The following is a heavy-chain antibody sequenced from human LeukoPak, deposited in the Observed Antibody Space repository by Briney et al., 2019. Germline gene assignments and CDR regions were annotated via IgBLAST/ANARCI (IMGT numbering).Heavy chain of an antibody. CDR3: ARENTLVRGTRNPFDY. J-gene: IGHJ4*02. CDR1: GGSFSGYY. CDR2: INHSGST. V-gene: IGHV4-34*01. Sequence: SETLSLTCAVYGGSFSGYYWSWIRQPPGKGLEWIGEINHSGSTNYNPSLKSRVTISVDTSKNQFSLQLNSVTPEDTAVYYCARENTLVRGTRNPFDYWGRGTLVTVSS. D-gene: IGHD3-10*01.